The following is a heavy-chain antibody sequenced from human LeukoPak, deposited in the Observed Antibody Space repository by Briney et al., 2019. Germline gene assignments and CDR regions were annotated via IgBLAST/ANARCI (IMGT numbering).Heavy chain of an antibody. J-gene: IGHJ4*02. CDR2: IYPGDSDT. CDR1: GYSFSSHW. CDR3: ARQSERGYSYVD. V-gene: IGHV5-51*01. D-gene: IGHD5-18*01. Sequence: GESLKISCKGSGYSFSSHWIAWVRQMPGKGLEWMGMIYPGDSDTRYSPSFRGQVTISGDKSISTAYLQWSSLKASDTAMYYCARQSERGYSYVDWGQGTLVTVSS.